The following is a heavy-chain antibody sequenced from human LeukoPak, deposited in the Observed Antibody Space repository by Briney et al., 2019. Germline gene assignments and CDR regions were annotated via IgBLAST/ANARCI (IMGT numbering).Heavy chain of an antibody. D-gene: IGHD3-16*01. CDR1: GFTFSGHN. CDR3: ARAMSTFGGVRNYFDS. Sequence: GGSLXLSCAASGFTFSGHNMNWVRQAPGKGLEGISFVSISSGTIYYADSVNGRFRISRDNAKSSLDLEMNSLRAEDTAVYYCARAMSTFGGVRNYFDSWGQGTLVTVPS. J-gene: IGHJ4*02. V-gene: IGHV3-48*04. CDR2: VSISSGTI.